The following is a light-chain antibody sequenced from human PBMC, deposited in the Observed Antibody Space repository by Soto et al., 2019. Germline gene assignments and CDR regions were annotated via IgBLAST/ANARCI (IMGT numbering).Light chain of an antibody. CDR2: DAS. CDR3: QQFHSFPIT. CDR1: QSITIW. J-gene: IGKJ5*01. Sequence: DIQMTQSPSTLSASAGDRVTITCRASQSITIWLAWYQQKPGKAPKLLIYDASTLESGVSSRFSGSGSGTEFTLTISSLQPDDFATYYCQQFHSFPITFGQGTRLEIK. V-gene: IGKV1-5*01.